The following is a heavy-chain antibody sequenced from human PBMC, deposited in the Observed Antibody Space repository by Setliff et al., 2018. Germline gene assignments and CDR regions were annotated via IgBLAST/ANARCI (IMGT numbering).Heavy chain of an antibody. J-gene: IGHJ3*02. CDR2: IVVGSGNT. Sequence: SVKVSCKASGYTFTSYDINWVRRATGQRLEWIGWIVVGSGNTNYAQKFQERVTITRDMSTSTAYMELSSLRSEDTAVYYCAADGRSEKRGYSYNNGDAFDIWGQGTMVTVSS. V-gene: IGHV1-58*02. CDR3: AADGRSEKRGYSYNNGDAFDI. D-gene: IGHD5-18*01. CDR1: GYTFTSYD.